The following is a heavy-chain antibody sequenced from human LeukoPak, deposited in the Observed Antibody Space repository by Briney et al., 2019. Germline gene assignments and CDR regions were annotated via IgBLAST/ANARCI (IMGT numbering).Heavy chain of an antibody. J-gene: IGHJ4*02. CDR2: INHSGGT. Sequence: SETLSLTCAVYGGSFSGYYWSWIRQPPGKGLEWIGEINHSGGTNYNPSLKSRVTISVDTSKNQFSLKLSSVTAEDTAVYYCARGQRYFDWLSNPRFDYWGQGTLVTVSS. D-gene: IGHD3-9*01. CDR3: ARGQRYFDWLSNPRFDY. V-gene: IGHV4-34*01. CDR1: GGSFSGYY.